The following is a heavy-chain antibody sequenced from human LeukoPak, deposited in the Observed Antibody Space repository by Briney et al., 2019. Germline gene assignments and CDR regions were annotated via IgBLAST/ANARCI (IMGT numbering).Heavy chain of an antibody. CDR2: ISGSGGST. V-gene: IGHV3-23*01. D-gene: IGHD1-26*01. Sequence: GGSLRLSCAASGFTFSSYAMSWVRQAPGKGLEWVSAISGSGGSTYYADSVKGRFTISRDNSKNTLYLQMNSLRAEDTAVYYCARDGWELRGFDYWGQGTLVTVSS. J-gene: IGHJ4*02. CDR1: GFTFSSYA. CDR3: ARDGWELRGFDY.